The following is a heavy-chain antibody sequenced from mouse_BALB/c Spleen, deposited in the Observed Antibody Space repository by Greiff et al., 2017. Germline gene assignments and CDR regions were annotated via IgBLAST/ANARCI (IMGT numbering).Heavy chain of an antibody. CDR1: GFSLTSYG. J-gene: IGHJ4*01. CDR3: ARKGGYSGYAMDY. Sequence: VKLVESGPGLVQPSQSLSITCTVSGFSLTSYGVHWVRQSPGKGLEWLGVIWSGGSTDYNAAFISRLSISKDNSKSQVFFKMNSLQANDTAIYYCARKGGYSGYAMDYWGQGTSVTVSS. CDR2: IWSGGST. V-gene: IGHV2-2*02. D-gene: IGHD2-3*01.